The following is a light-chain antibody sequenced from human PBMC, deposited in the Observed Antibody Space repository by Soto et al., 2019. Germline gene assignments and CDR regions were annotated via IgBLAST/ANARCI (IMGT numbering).Light chain of an antibody. J-gene: IGLJ2*01. V-gene: IGLV2-14*01. CDR2: DVS. CDR3: SSYTSSSYGVV. CDR1: SSDVGGYNY. Sequence: QSALTQPASVSGSPGQSITISCTGTSSDVGGYNYVSWYQQHTGKAPKLMIYDVSNRPSGVSNRFSGSKSGNTASLTISGLQAEDEADYYCSSYTSSSYGVVFGGGTKLTVL.